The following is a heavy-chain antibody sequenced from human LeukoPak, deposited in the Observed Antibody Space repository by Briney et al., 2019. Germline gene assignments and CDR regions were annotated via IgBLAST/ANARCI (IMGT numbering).Heavy chain of an antibody. D-gene: IGHD5-24*01. J-gene: IGHJ4*02. CDR2: ISSSGSTI. CDR1: GFTFSSYE. CDR3: ARDSQRWGNFDS. V-gene: IGHV3-48*03. Sequence: PGGSLRLSCAVSGFTFSSYEMNWVRQAPGKGLEWVSYISSSGSTIYYADSVKGRFIISRDNAKNSLYLQMNSLRVEDTAVYYCARDSQRWGNFDSWGQGTLVSVSS.